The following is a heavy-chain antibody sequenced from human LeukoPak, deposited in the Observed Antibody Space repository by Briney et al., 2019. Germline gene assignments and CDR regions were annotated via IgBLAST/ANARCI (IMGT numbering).Heavy chain of an antibody. J-gene: IGHJ3*02. D-gene: IGHD5-24*01. V-gene: IGHV3-23*01. CDR2: ISGSGGST. CDR3: AKDLGILRSFDI. CDR1: GFTFSSYA. Sequence: PGGSLRLSCAASGFTFSSYAMSWVRQAPGKGLEWVSAISGSGGSTYYADSVKGRFTISRDNSKNTLYLQMNTLRAEDTAVYYCAKDLGILRSFDIWGQGTMVTVSS.